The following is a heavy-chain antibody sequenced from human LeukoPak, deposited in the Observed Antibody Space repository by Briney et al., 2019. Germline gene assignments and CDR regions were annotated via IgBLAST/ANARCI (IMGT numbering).Heavy chain of an antibody. CDR3: ARAVLESSGYNVDP. CDR2: IRYDGSNQ. CDR1: GFTFRNYG. D-gene: IGHD3-22*01. J-gene: IGHJ5*02. V-gene: IGHV3-33*01. Sequence: GRSLRLSCAASGFTFRNYGMHWVRQAPGKGLEWVAVIRYDGSNQYYADSVKGRFTISRDNSKNMLYLQMNSLRAEDTAVYYCARAVLESSGYNVDPWGQGTLVTVSS.